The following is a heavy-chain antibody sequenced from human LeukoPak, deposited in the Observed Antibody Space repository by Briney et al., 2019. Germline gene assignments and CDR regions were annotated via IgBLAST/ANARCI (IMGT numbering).Heavy chain of an antibody. D-gene: IGHD3-22*01. CDR1: GFTFSSNY. V-gene: IGHV3-66*02. CDR2: IYSGGST. Sequence: GRSLRLSCAASGFTFSSNYMSWGGQAPGKGLGWVSVIYSGGSTYYADSVTGRFTISRDNSKNTLYLQMNSLRAEDTAVYYCARVHYYDSSGLYDWGQGTLVTVSS. J-gene: IGHJ4*02. CDR3: ARVHYYDSSGLYD.